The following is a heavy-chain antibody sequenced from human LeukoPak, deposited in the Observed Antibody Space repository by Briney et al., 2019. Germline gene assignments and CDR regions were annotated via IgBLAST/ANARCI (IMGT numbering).Heavy chain of an antibody. D-gene: IGHD3-22*01. V-gene: IGHV4-31*03. CDR2: IYYSGST. CDR1: GGSISSGGYY. CDR3: ARGGYYYDSRTPWYFDY. Sequence: SETLSLTCTVSGGSISSGGYYWSWIRQHPGKGLEWIGYIYYSGSTYYNPSLKSRVTISVDTSKNQFSLKLSSMTAADTAVYYCARGGYYYDSRTPWYFDYWGQGTLVTVSS. J-gene: IGHJ4*02.